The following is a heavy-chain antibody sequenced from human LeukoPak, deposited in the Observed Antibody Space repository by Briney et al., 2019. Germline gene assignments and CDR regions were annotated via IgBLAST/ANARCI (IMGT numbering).Heavy chain of an antibody. CDR3: ARAPSSYESGNGYPNLGWLDP. D-gene: IGHD5-24*01. CDR1: GYPIGLDYY. J-gene: IGHJ5*02. Sequence: SETLSLTCTVSGYPIGLDYYWVWIRQAPGRGLQWIGGFHRGRIQYNSALKSRVTISIDSSKNQFSLRMWPVTAADTAFYFCARAPSSYESGNGYPNLGWLDPWGQGALVTVSS. V-gene: IGHV4-38-2*02. CDR2: FHRGRI.